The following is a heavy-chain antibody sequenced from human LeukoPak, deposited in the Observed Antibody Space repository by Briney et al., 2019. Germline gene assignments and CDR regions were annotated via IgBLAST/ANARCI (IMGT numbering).Heavy chain of an antibody. CDR3: ARGTVVTRASYYFQH. V-gene: IGHV3-11*01. Sequence: GGSLRLSCAASGFTFSDYYMSWIRQAPGKGLEWVSYISSSGSTIYYADSVEGRFTISRDNAKNSLYLQMNSLRAEDTAVYYCARGTVVTRASYYFQHWGQGTLVTVSS. CDR2: ISSSGSTI. CDR1: GFTFSDYY. J-gene: IGHJ1*01. D-gene: IGHD4-23*01.